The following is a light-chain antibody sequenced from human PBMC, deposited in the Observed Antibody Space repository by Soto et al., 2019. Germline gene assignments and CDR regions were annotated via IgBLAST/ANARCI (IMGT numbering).Light chain of an antibody. J-gene: IGKJ3*01. CDR1: QSISSN. CDR3: QQYNNWSFT. V-gene: IGKV3-15*01. Sequence: EIVMTQSPATLSVSPGERATLSCRASQSISSNLAWYQQKPGQAPRLLIYGASTRATGIPATFSGSGSGTKFILIISLLQAEDFAVYYCQQYNNWSFTFGPGNKVDIK. CDR2: GAS.